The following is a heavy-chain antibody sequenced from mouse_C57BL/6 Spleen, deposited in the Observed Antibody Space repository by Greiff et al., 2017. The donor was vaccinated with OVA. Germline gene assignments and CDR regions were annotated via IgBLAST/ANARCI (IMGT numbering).Heavy chain of an antibody. J-gene: IGHJ1*03. CDR3: ARSDYDYDTGYFDV. Sequence: QVQLQQPGAELVRPGSSVKLSCKASGYTFTSYWMDWVKQRPGQGLEWIGNIYPSDSETHYNQKFKDKATLTVDKSSSTAYMQLSSLTSEDSAVYDCARSDYDYDTGYFDVWGTGTTVTVSS. CDR1: GYTFTSYW. V-gene: IGHV1-61*01. CDR2: IYPSDSET. D-gene: IGHD2-4*01.